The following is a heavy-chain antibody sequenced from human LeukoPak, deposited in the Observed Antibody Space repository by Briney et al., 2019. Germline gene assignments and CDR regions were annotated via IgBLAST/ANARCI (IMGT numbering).Heavy chain of an antibody. D-gene: IGHD3-3*01. V-gene: IGHV1-2*02. CDR1: GYTVNTYG. CDR2: INPNSGGT. J-gene: IGHJ4*02. Sequence: WASVKVSCKASGYTVNTYGITWVRQAPGQGLEWMGWINPNSGGTNYAQKFQGRVTMTRDTSISTAYMELSRLRSDDTAVYYCARDAQFLEWLLTSISYYFDYWGQGTLVTVSS. CDR3: ARDAQFLEWLLTSISYYFDY.